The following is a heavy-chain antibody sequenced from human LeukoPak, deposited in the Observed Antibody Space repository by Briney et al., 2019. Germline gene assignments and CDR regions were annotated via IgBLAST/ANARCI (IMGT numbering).Heavy chain of an antibody. CDR2: IRSKAYGGTT. CDR3: TRGHSSGYYTFDY. V-gene: IGHV3-49*04. D-gene: IGHD3-22*01. J-gene: IGHJ4*02. CDR1: GFTFGDYA. Sequence: GGSLRLSCTASGFTFGDYAMSWVRQAPGKGLEWVGFIRSKAYGGTTEYAASVKGRFTISRDDSKSIAYLQMNSLKTEVTAVYYCTRGHSSGYYTFDYWGQGTLVTVSS.